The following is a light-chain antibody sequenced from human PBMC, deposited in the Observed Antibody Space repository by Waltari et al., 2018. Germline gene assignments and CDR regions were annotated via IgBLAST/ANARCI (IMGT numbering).Light chain of an antibody. V-gene: IGLV3-1*01. Sequence: SYDLIQPPSVSVSPGQTASITCSGDELGNKYVYWYQQKSGQSPILVIYQDTNRPSGIPERFSGSNPGNTATLTIRGTQALDEADFYCQTWDSNTGVFGGGTKLTVL. J-gene: IGLJ2*01. CDR1: ELGNKY. CDR2: QDT. CDR3: QTWDSNTGV.